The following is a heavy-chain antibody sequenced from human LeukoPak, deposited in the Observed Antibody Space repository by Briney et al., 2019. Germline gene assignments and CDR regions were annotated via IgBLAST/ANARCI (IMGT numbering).Heavy chain of an antibody. J-gene: IGHJ4*02. CDR3: ARSHTSDLFDY. CDR1: GGSISSSSYY. V-gene: IGHV4-39*01. CDR2: IYYSGST. Sequence: PSETLSLTCTVSGGSISSSSYYWGWIRLPPGKGLEWIGSIYYSGSTYYNPSLKSRVTISVDTSKNRFSLKLSSVTAADTAVYYCARSHTSDLFDYWGQGTLVTVSS. D-gene: IGHD6-6*01.